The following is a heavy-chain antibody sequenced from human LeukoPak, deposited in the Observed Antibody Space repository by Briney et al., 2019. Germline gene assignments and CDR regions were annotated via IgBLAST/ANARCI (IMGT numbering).Heavy chain of an antibody. CDR3: GKLFYSSGMYHFDY. CDR2: ISGSGGGT. J-gene: IGHJ4*02. D-gene: IGHD3-10*01. V-gene: IGHV3-23*01. Sequence: GPLRLSCATSGFTFSSSAMSWVRQPPGKGLAWVSTISGSGGGTYYADSVKGRFTISRDNSKNTLYLQMNSLRAEDTAVFYCGKLFYSSGMYHFDYWGQGTLVTVSS. CDR1: GFTFSSSA.